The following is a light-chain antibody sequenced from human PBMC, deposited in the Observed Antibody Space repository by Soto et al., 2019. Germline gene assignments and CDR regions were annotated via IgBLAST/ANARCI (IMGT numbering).Light chain of an antibody. CDR2: EVF. J-gene: IGLJ1*01. V-gene: IGLV2-14*01. CDR1: NSDVGGYNY. CDR3: SSYTTTNTLYG. Sequence: QSALTQPASVSGSPGQSITIPCPGTNSDVGGYNYVSWYQHHPGKAPKLMIYEVFNRPSGVSSRLSGSKSGSSASLTSSGLQAEDVADYYCSSYTTTNTLYGFGTGTKVTVL.